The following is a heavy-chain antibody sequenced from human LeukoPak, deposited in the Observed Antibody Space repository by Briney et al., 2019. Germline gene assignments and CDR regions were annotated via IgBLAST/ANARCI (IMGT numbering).Heavy chain of an antibody. CDR1: GYTFTSYG. CDR2: ISAYNGNT. D-gene: IGHD5-12*01. Sequence: GASVKVSCKASGYTFTSYGISWVRQAPGQGLEWMGWISAYNGNTNYAQKLQGRVTMTTDTSTSTAYMELRSLRSDDTAVYYCAREVGSHIYYYGIDVWGQGTTVTVSS. CDR3: AREVGSHIYYYGIDV. J-gene: IGHJ6*02. V-gene: IGHV1-18*01.